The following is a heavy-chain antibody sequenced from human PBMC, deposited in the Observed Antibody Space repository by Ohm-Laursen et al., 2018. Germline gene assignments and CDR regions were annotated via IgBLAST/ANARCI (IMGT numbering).Heavy chain of an antibody. J-gene: IGHJ3*02. Sequence: TLSLTCTVSGGSFNDNYWNWIRQPPGKGLEWIGYFYYSASTNYNPSLKSRATISADTSKNQFSLNLSSVTAADTAVYYCASANDRWDPFDIWGQGTMVTVSS. CDR1: GGSFNDNY. V-gene: IGHV4-59*01. D-gene: IGHD2-8*01. CDR2: FYYSAST. CDR3: ASANDRWDPFDI.